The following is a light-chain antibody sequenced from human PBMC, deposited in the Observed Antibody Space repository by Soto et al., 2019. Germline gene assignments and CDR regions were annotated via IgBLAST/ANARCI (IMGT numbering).Light chain of an antibody. CDR2: DAS. CDR3: QQHNYYTAAT. V-gene: IGKV1-5*01. Sequence: DIQMTQSPSTLSASVGDRVTITCRASQTISSSLAWYQNKPGKAPKLRIFDASTLQTGVPSRLRGGGFGSEFTLSITALQPADFAPHYYQQHNYYTAATFGQDT. J-gene: IGKJ2*01. CDR1: QTISSS.